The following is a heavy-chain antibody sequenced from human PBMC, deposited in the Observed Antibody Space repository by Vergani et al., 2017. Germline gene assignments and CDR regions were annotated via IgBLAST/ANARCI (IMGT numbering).Heavy chain of an antibody. CDR3: ATIGYRRWGYYFDY. CDR1: GDSISSNNC. J-gene: IGHJ4*02. D-gene: IGHD5-12*01. V-gene: IGHV4-4*03. CDR2: IFHTEDT. Sequence: QVQLQESGPGLVKPPGTLSLTCAVSGDSISSNNCWTWVRQPPGKGLEWIWEIFHTEDTKYSPSLKSPVTVSVDESRNLFSLRLNSVTAADTAVYYCATIGYRRWGYYFDYWGQGILVTVSS.